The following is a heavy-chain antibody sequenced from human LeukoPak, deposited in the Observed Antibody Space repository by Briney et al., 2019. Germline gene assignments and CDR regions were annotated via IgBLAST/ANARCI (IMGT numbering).Heavy chain of an antibody. CDR1: GGSISSGGYY. Sequence: SETLSLTCTVSGGSISSGGYYWSWLRQHPGKGLEWFGYIYYSGSTYYNPSLKSRVTISVDTSKNQFSLKLSSVTAADTAVYYCARESIAARPRAFDIWGQGTMVTVSS. V-gene: IGHV4-31*03. CDR3: ARESIAARPRAFDI. D-gene: IGHD6-6*01. J-gene: IGHJ3*02. CDR2: IYYSGST.